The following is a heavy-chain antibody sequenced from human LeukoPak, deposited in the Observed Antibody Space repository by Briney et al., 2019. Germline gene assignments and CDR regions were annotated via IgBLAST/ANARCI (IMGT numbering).Heavy chain of an antibody. V-gene: IGHV1-69*01. CDR1: GGTFSSYA. CDR2: IIPIFGTA. J-gene: IGHJ4*02. D-gene: IGHD3-3*02. Sequence: SVKVPCKASGGTFSSYAISWVRQAPGQGLEWMGGIIPIFGTASYAQKFQGRVTITADESTSTAYMELSSLRSEDTAVYYCAREQYAALDYWGQGTLVTVSS. CDR3: AREQYAALDY.